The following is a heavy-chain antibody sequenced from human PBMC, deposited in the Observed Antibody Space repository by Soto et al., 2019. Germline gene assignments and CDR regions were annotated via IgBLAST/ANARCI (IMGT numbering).Heavy chain of an antibody. CDR1: GFTFSRYW. V-gene: IGHV3-74*03. CDR3: ARDPEEWELTFDF. CDR2: INSDGSTT. D-gene: IGHD1-26*01. Sequence: GGSLRLSCAASGFTFSRYWMHWVRQAPGKGLVWVSRINSDGSTTTYADSVKGRFTISRDNAKNTLYLQMNSLRAEDTAIYFCARDPEEWELTFDFWGQGSLVTVSS. J-gene: IGHJ4*02.